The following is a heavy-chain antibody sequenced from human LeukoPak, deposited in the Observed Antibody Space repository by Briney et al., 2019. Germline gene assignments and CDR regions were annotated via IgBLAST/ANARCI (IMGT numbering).Heavy chain of an antibody. D-gene: IGHD2-15*01. CDR2: IPYDGSVK. Sequence: GGSLRLSCAASGFTFSSGGMHWVRQAPGKGLEWVAAIPYDGSVKYYEDSVKGRFTICRDNSKNTLYLQMDSLRHEDTAVYYCAPAKRYCSGGSCPDTPEFDYWGQGTLVTVSS. CDR3: APAKRYCSGGSCPDTPEFDY. J-gene: IGHJ4*02. V-gene: IGHV3-30*03. CDR1: GFTFSSGG.